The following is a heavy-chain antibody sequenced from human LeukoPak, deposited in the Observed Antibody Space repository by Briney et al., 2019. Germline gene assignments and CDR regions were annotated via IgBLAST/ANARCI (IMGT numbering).Heavy chain of an antibody. D-gene: IGHD2-2*01. CDR3: AKDLRKYCSSTSCLMDV. J-gene: IGHJ6*02. Sequence: PGGSLRLSCAASGFAFSSYAMSWVRQAPGKGLEWVSAISGSGGSTYYADSVKGRFTISRDNSKHTLYLQMNSLRAEDTAVYYCAKDLRKYCSSTSCLMDVWGQGTTVTVSS. CDR2: ISGSGGST. V-gene: IGHV3-23*01. CDR1: GFAFSSYA.